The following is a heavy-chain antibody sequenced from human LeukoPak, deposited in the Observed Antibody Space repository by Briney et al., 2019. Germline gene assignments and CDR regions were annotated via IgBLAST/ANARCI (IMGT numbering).Heavy chain of an antibody. CDR3: ARRRNYGDYVNWFDP. D-gene: IGHD4-17*01. J-gene: IGHJ5*02. V-gene: IGHV4-59*08. CDR1: GFTFSSYA. CDR2: IYYSGST. Sequence: LRLSCAASGFTFSSYAMHWIRQPPGKGLEWIGYIYYSGSTNYNPSLKSRVTISVDTSKNQFSLKLSSVTAADTAVYYCARRRNYGDYVNWFDPWGQGTLVTVSS.